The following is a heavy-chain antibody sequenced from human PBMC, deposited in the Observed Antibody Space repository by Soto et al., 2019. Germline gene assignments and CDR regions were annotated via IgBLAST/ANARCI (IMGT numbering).Heavy chain of an antibody. V-gene: IGHV3-13*01. Sequence: EVQLVESGGGLVQPGGSLRLSCAASGFTFSSYDMHWVRQATGKGLEWVSAIGTAGDTYYPGSVKGRFTISRENAKNSLYLQMNSLRAEDTAVYYCARVSGYCYAGAFDIWGQGTMVTVSS. J-gene: IGHJ3*02. CDR3: ARVSGYCYAGAFDI. D-gene: IGHD5-18*01. CDR2: IGTAGDT. CDR1: GFTFSSYD.